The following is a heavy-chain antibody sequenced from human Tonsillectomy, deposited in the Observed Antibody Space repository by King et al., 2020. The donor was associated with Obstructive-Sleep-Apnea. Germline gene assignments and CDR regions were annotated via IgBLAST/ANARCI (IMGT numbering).Heavy chain of an antibody. CDR2: INHSGST. CDR1: GGSFMGYY. CDR3: AGGLVVSWLSLVLHACNFDY. Sequence: QVQLQQWGAGLLKPSETLSLTCAVYGGSFMGYYWSWIRQSPGKGLEWIGEINHSGSTDYNPSLRSRVTISVDTPKNQFSLRLSSVTAADTAVYYCAGGLVVSWLSLVLHACNFDYWGQGTLVTVSS. D-gene: IGHD3-16*02. V-gene: IGHV4-34*01. J-gene: IGHJ4*02.